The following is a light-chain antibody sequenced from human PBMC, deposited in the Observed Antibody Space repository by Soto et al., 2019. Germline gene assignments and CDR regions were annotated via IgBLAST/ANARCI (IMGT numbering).Light chain of an antibody. Sequence: DIQMTQSPSTLSASVGDRVTLTCRASQSISSWLAWYQQKPGKAPKLLIYDASSLESGVPSRFSGSGSGTEFTLTISSLQPDDFATYYCQQYNSYSQTVGQGTKVDIK. CDR2: DAS. CDR1: QSISSW. J-gene: IGKJ1*01. CDR3: QQYNSYSQT. V-gene: IGKV1-5*01.